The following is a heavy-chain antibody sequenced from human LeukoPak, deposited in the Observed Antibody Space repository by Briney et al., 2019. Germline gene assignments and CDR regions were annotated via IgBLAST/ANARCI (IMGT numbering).Heavy chain of an antibody. CDR1: GFTFSSYA. D-gene: IGHD2-15*01. V-gene: IGHV3-23*01. Sequence: GGSLRLSCAASGFTFSSYAMSWVRPAPGKGLEWVSAISGSGGSTYYADSVKGRFTISRDNSKNTLYLQVNSLRAEDTAVYYCAKDPRPVVVVAASWFDPWGQGTLVTVSS. CDR3: AKDPRPVVVVAASWFDP. CDR2: ISGSGGST. J-gene: IGHJ5*02.